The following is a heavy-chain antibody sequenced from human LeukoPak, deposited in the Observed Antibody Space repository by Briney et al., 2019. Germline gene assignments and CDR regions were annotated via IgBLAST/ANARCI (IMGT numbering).Heavy chain of an antibody. CDR3: ARIIGRGYCSSTSCYYYGMDV. CDR1: GYTFTSCD. V-gene: IGHV1-8*01. J-gene: IGHJ6*02. D-gene: IGHD2-2*01. CDR2: MNPNSGNT. Sequence: ASVKVSCKASGYTFTSCDINWVRQATGQGLEWMGWMNPNSGNTGYAQKFQGRVTMTRNTSISTAYMELSSLRSEDTAVYYCARIIGRGYCSSTSCYYYGMDVWGQGTTVTVSS.